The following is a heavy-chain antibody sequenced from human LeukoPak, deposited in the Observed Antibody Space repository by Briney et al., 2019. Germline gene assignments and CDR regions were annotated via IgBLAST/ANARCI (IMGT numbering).Heavy chain of an antibody. V-gene: IGHV3-15*01. Sequence: GGSLRLSCAASGFTFSNAWMSWVRQAPGKGLEWVGRIKSKTDGGTTDYAAPVKVRFTISRDDSKNTLYLQMNSLKTEDIAVYYCTTDQYYYDSSGYYSFFDYWGQGTLVTVSS. J-gene: IGHJ4*02. CDR1: GFTFSNAW. D-gene: IGHD3-22*01. CDR2: IKSKTDGGTT. CDR3: TTDQYYYDSSGYYSFFDY.